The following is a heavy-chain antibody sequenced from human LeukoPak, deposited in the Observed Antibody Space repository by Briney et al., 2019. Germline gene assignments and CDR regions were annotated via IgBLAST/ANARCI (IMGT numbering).Heavy chain of an antibody. CDR3: AKGLGSGYQFDY. V-gene: IGHV3-30*02. Sequence: GGSLRLSCAASGFSFSSYGMHWVRQAPGKGLEWVAFIRYDGGNKFYADSVKGRFTISRDNSKNTLYLQMNSLRVEDTAVYYCAKGLGSGYQFDYWGQGTLVTVTS. J-gene: IGHJ4*02. CDR1: GFSFSSYG. D-gene: IGHD3-22*01. CDR2: IRYDGGNK.